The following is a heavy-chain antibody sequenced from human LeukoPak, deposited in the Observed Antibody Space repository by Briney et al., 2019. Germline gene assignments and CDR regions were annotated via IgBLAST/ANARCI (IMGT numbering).Heavy chain of an antibody. CDR1: GFTFSSYA. CDR3: ARDRAYGDYRDAFDI. V-gene: IGHV3-30*04. Sequence: GRSVRLSCAASGFTFSSYAMHWVRQAPGKGLEWVAVISYDGSNKYYADSVKGRFTISRDNSKNTLYLQMNSLRAEDTAVYYCARDRAYGDYRDAFDIWGQGTMVTVSS. CDR2: ISYDGSNK. J-gene: IGHJ3*02. D-gene: IGHD4-17*01.